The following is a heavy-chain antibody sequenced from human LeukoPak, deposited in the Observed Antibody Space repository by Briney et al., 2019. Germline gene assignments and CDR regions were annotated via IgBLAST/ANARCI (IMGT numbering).Heavy chain of an antibody. CDR3: ASSYFDWLLFDY. V-gene: IGHV3-53*01. Sequence: PGGSLRLSCAASGFTVSSNYMSWVRQAPGKGLEWVSVIYSGGSTYYADSVKGRFTISRDNSKNTLYLQMNSLRAEDTAVYYCASSYFDWLLFDYWGQGTLVTVSS. J-gene: IGHJ4*02. CDR1: GFTVSSNY. D-gene: IGHD3-9*01. CDR2: IYSGGST.